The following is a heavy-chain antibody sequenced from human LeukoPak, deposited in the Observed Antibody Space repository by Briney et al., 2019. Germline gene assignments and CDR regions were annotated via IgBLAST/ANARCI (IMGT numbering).Heavy chain of an antibody. Sequence: PSETLSLTCAVYGGSFSGYYWSWIRQPPGKGLEWIGEINHSGSTNYNPSLKSRVTISVDTSKNQFSLKLSSVTAADTAVYYCARGLYSGSYYSLYYYYYGMDVWGQGTTVTVSS. V-gene: IGHV4-34*01. CDR3: ARGLYSGSYYSLYYYYYGMDV. CDR1: GGSFSGYY. J-gene: IGHJ6*02. D-gene: IGHD1-26*01. CDR2: INHSGST.